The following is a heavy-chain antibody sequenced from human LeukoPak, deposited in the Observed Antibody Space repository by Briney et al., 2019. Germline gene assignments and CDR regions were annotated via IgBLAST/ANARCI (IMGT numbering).Heavy chain of an antibody. CDR2: IYYSGST. CDR1: GVSISSYY. D-gene: IGHD3-22*01. J-gene: IGHJ4*02. V-gene: IGHV4-59*01. CDR3: AVGGYYDSSGYYCDY. Sequence: SETLSLTCTVSGVSISSYYWSWIRQPPGKGLEWIASIYYSGSTKYNPSLKSRLTISVDTSKDQFSLRLSSVTAADTAVYYCAVGGYYDSSGYYCDYWGQGTLVTVSS.